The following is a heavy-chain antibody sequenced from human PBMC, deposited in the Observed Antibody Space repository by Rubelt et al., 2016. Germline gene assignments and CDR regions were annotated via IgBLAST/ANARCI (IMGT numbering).Heavy chain of an antibody. Sequence: YYSGSTYYNPSLKSRVTISVDTSKNQFSLKLSSVTAADTAVYYCARGKGYGDYVGYWGQGALVTVSS. J-gene: IGHJ4*02. CDR2: YYSGST. D-gene: IGHD4-17*01. V-gene: IGHV4-39*07. CDR3: ARGKGYGDYVGY.